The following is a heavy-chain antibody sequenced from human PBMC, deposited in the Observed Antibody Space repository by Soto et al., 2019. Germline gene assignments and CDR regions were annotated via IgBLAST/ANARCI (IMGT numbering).Heavy chain of an antibody. J-gene: IGHJ6*02. D-gene: IGHD2-2*01. V-gene: IGHV4-39*01. CDR3: ARLGGYCSTTGCYGYYAMDV. CDR2: IYYSGNT. CDR1: GGSISNVGSY. Sequence: PSETLSLTCTVSGGSISNVGSYWSCIRQHPGKGLEWIGFIYYSGNTYYNPSLKSRVTMSVDTSKNQFSLKLSSVTAADTAVYYCARLGGYCSTTGCYGYYAMDVWGQGTTVTVSS.